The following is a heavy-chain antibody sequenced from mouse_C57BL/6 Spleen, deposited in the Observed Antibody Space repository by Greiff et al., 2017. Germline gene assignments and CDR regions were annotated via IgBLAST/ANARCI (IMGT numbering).Heavy chain of an antibody. CDR3: ARWDSNYLDY. D-gene: IGHD2-5*01. Sequence: QVQLKQSGAELARPGASVKLSCKASGYTFTSYGISWVKQRTGQGLEWIGEIYPRSGNTYYNEKFKGKANLTADKSSSKAYMELRSLTSEDSAVYFCARWDSNYLDYWGQGTTLTVSS. V-gene: IGHV1-81*01. CDR1: GYTFTSYG. CDR2: IYPRSGNT. J-gene: IGHJ2*01.